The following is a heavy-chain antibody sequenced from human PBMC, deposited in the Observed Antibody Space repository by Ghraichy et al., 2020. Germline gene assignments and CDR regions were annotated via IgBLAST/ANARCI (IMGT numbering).Heavy chain of an antibody. CDR1: GFSFSSYA. CDR3: AKSFDYYDSKPDS. J-gene: IGHJ4*02. V-gene: IGHV3-23*01. D-gene: IGHD3-22*01. Sequence: GGSLRLSCAASGFSFSSYAMIWVRQAPGRGLEWVSSIYGSGVTTFYADSVKGRFTISRDNPRKTLYLQMNSLSADDTAVYYCAKSFDYYDSKPDSWGQGTLVTVSS. CDR2: IYGSGVTT.